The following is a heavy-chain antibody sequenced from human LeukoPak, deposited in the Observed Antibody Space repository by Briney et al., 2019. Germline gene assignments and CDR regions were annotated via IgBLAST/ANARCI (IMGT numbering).Heavy chain of an antibody. D-gene: IGHD1-7*01. V-gene: IGHV1-69*04. CDR3: ASYAKTHNWNYVDYYYGMDV. CDR1: GGTFSSYA. CDR2: IIPILGIA. Sequence: EASVKVSCKASGGTFSSYAISWVRQAPGQGLEWMGRIIPILGIANYAQKFQGRVTITADKSTSTAYMELSSLRSEDTAVYYCASYAKTHNWNYVDYYYGMDVWGQGTTVTVSS. J-gene: IGHJ6*02.